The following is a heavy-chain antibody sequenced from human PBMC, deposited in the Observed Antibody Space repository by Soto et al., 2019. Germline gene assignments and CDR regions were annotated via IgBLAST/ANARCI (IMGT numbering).Heavy chain of an antibody. CDR1: GSTFSSDD. Sequence: GGSLRLSCVVSGSTFSSDDMSWVRQAPGRGLELVSGISDSGGSTYYADSVKGRFTISRDNAKNTLYLQMKSLRVEDTALYYCAKDGGWSLAVAGLFDYWGPGTQVTVSS. J-gene: IGHJ4*02. CDR2: ISDSGGST. CDR3: AKDGGWSLAVAGLFDY. V-gene: IGHV3-23*01. D-gene: IGHD6-19*01.